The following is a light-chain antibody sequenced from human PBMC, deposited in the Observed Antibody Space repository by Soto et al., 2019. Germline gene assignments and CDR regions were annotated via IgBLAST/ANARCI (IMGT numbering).Light chain of an antibody. Sequence: DIVMTQSPVLLCVTPGGPGSSSCSSSESFLYSNGYDYLDWYLQKPGQSPHLLIYLGYNRASGVPDRFSGSGSGTDFTLKISRVEAEDVGVYYCMQALQTPRTFGQGTKWIS. V-gene: IGKV2-28*01. CDR2: LGY. CDR1: ESFLYSNGYDY. CDR3: MQALQTPRT. J-gene: IGKJ1*01.